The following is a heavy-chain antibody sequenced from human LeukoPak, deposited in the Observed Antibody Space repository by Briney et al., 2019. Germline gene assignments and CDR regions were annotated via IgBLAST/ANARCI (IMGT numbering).Heavy chain of an antibody. Sequence: GGSLRLSCAASGFTFSSYAMHWVRQAPGKGLKWVAVISYDGSNKYYADSVKGRFTISRDNAKNSLYLQMNSLRAEDTAVFYCARLRWEQTGYSSDYWGQGTLVTVSS. D-gene: IGHD1-26*01. V-gene: IGHV3-30*04. CDR2: ISYDGSNK. CDR3: ARLRWEQTGYSSDY. CDR1: GFTFSSYA. J-gene: IGHJ4*02.